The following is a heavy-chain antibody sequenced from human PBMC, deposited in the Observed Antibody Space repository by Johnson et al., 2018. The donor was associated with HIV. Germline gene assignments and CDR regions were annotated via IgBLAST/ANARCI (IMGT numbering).Heavy chain of an antibody. CDR2: ISYDGSNK. CDR1: GFTFSSYG. CDR3: AKVSSWYFLRAFDI. V-gene: IGHV3-30*18. Sequence: VQLVESGGGVVQPWRSLRLSCAASGFTFSSYGMHWVRQAPGKGLEWVAVISYDGSNKYYADSVKGRFTISRDNSKNTLYLQMNSLRAEDTAVYYCAKVSSWYFLRAFDIWGQGTMVTVSS. J-gene: IGHJ3*02. D-gene: IGHD6-13*01.